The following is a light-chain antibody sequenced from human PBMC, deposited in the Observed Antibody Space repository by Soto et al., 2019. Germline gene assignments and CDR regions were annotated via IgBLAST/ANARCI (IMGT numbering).Light chain of an antibody. CDR3: QQYATWPWT. CDR2: RAS. Sequence: IVMTQSPATLSVSPGERVTLSCRASHSVSRAVAWYQQKPGQAPRLLIYRASTRATGLPARFSGSGSGTDFTLTISSLQSEDFAFYYCQQYATWPWTFGQGNKVDMK. V-gene: IGKV3-15*01. CDR1: HSVSRA. J-gene: IGKJ1*01.